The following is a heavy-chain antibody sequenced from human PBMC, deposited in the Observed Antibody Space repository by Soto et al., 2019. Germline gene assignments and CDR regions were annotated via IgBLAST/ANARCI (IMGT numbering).Heavy chain of an antibody. CDR1: GFTFSRYW. CDR3: ARGAYFEWWSMDV. D-gene: IGHD3-9*01. Sequence: EVQLVESGGGLVQPGGSLRLSCAASGFTFSRYWMHWVRQAPGKGLVWVSRINSDGSSTSYADSVKGRFTISRDNAKNTLYLHMNSLRAEDTAVYYCARGAYFEWWSMDVWGQGTTVTVSS. V-gene: IGHV3-74*01. CDR2: INSDGSST. J-gene: IGHJ6*02.